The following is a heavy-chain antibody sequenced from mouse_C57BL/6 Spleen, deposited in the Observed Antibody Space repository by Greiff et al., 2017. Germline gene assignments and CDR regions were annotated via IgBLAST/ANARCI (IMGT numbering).Heavy chain of an antibody. CDR2: IYPGSGNT. CDR3: AREGIIGYDYDEGNYFDY. V-gene: IGHV1-76*01. CDR1: GYTFTDYY. D-gene: IGHD2-4*01. Sequence: QVQLQQSGAELVRPGASVKLSCKASGYTFTDYYINWVKQRPGQGLEWIARIYPGSGNTYYNEKFKGKATLTAEKSSSTAYMQLSSLTSEDSAVYFCAREGIIGYDYDEGNYFDYWGQGTTLTVSS. J-gene: IGHJ2*01.